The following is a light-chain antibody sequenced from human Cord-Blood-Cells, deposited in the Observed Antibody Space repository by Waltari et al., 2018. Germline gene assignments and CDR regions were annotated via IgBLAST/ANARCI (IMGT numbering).Light chain of an antibody. Sequence: QSALTQPPSASGSPGQSVNIPCPGTSSDVGGYNYVPWYQQHPGKAPKLMIYEVSKRPSGVPDRFSGSKSGNTASLTVSGLQAEDEADYYCSSYAGSNNLVFGGGTKLTVL. CDR2: EVS. CDR3: SSYAGSNNLV. V-gene: IGLV2-8*01. CDR1: SSDVGGYNY. J-gene: IGLJ2*01.